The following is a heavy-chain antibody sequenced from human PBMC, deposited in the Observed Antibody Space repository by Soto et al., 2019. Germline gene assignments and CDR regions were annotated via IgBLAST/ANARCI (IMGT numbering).Heavy chain of an antibody. J-gene: IGHJ4*02. CDR3: AHIDYTDYLKRPLDS. V-gene: IGHV2-5*01. Sequence: QITLKESGPTLVKPTATLTLTCTFSGFSVATTGVGVGCVRQPPGKPLEFLAVIYWNDDKRYSPSLRNRLTITKDASRNQVVLKMTDMDPVDTATYYCAHIDYTDYLKRPLDSWGQGTPVTVSP. CDR1: GFSVATTGVG. D-gene: IGHD4-17*01. CDR2: IYWNDDK.